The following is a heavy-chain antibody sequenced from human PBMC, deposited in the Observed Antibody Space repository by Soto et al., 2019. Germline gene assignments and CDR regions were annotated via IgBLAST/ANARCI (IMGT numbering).Heavy chain of an antibody. CDR3: AKAPIVVVVAADYFDY. CDR1: GFTFSSYA. J-gene: IGHJ4*02. CDR2: ISGSGGST. D-gene: IGHD2-15*01. Sequence: EVQLLESGGGLVQPGGSLRLSCAASGFTFSSYAMSWVRQAPGKGLEWVSAISGSGGSTYYADSVKGRFTISRDNSKNTLYLQMNSLGAEDTAVYYCAKAPIVVVVAADYFDYWGQGTLVTVSS. V-gene: IGHV3-23*01.